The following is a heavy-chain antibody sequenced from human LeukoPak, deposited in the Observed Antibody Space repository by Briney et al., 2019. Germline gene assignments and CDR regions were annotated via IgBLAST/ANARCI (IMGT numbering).Heavy chain of an antibody. CDR2: ISWNSGSI. D-gene: IGHD3-3*01. CDR3: AKAFYKGSGSPLDY. V-gene: IGHV3-9*01. J-gene: IGHJ4*02. CDR1: GFTFDDYA. Sequence: GGSLRLSCAASGFTFDDYAMHWVRQVPGKGLEWVSGISWNSGSIGYADSVKGRFTISRDNAKNSLYLQMNSLRAEDTALYYCAKAFYKGSGSPLDYWGQGTLVTVSS.